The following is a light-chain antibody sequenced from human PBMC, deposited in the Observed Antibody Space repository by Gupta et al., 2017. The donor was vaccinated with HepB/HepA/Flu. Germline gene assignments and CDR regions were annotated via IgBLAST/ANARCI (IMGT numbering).Light chain of an antibody. Sequence: SSELTQDPAVSVALGQTVRITCQGDSLRSYYASWYQQKPGQAPVLVIYGKNNRPSGIPDRFPGSSSGKTASLTITGAQAEDDADYFCNSRDSSGNPFGGGTKLTVL. V-gene: IGLV3-19*01. CDR2: GKN. CDR1: SLRSYY. CDR3: NSRDSSGNP. J-gene: IGLJ2*01.